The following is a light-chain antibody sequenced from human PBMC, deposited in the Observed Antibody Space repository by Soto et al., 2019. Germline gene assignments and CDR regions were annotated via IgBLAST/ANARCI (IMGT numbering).Light chain of an antibody. CDR3: HHHGGLPLT. CDR2: DAS. CDR1: QGIGDT. J-gene: IGKJ4*01. V-gene: IGKV3-20*01. Sequence: EVVMTQSPATLSVSPGEGVTLSCRASQGIGDTLAWYQHKPGQTPRLLIYDASSRATGIPDRFSGSGSGTDFTLTISRLEPEDAAVYFCHHHGGLPLTFGGGTKVEIK.